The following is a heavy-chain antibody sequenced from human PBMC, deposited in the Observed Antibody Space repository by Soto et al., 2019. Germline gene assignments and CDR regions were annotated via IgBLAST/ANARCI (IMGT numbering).Heavy chain of an antibody. CDR1: GFSLSTSGVG. D-gene: IGHD2-8*01. CDR3: AHLMVYAINYYYYMDV. J-gene: IGHJ6*03. V-gene: IGHV2-5*02. CDR2: IYWDDDK. Sequence: QITLKESGPPLVKPTQTLTLTCTFSGFSLSTSGVGVGWIRQPPGKALEWLALIYWDDDKRYSPSLKSRLTITKDTSKNQVVLTMTNMDPVDTATYYCAHLMVYAINYYYYMDVWGKGTTVTVSS.